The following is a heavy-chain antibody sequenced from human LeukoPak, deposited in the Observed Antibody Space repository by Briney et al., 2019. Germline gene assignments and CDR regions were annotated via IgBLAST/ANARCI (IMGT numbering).Heavy chain of an antibody. CDR1: GFSFRTYC. CDR2: IKQDGSDK. CDR3: AREDGYNFFDY. D-gene: IGHD5-24*01. V-gene: IGHV3-7*04. J-gene: IGHJ4*02. Sequence: GGSLRLTCAASGFSFRTYCMSWVRQAPGKGLEWVANIKQDGSDKYYVDSVKGRITISRDNAKNLLYLQVNILSAEDTAVYYCAREDGYNFFDYWGQGTLVTVSS.